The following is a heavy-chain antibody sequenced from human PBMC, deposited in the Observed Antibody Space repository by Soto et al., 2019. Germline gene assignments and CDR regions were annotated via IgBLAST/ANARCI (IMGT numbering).Heavy chain of an antibody. CDR2: ISSSGGST. J-gene: IGHJ4*02. CDR3: AKRPGLAHFDY. D-gene: IGHD6-25*01. V-gene: IGHV3-23*01. Sequence: EVQLLESGGDLVHPGGSLRLSCAASGFTFNNYAMSWVRQAPGKGLEWVSAISSSGGSTYYADSVKGRFTISRDNSENTLFLQMNSQRAEDTAVYYCAKRPGLAHFDYWGQGTLVTVSS. CDR1: GFTFNNYA.